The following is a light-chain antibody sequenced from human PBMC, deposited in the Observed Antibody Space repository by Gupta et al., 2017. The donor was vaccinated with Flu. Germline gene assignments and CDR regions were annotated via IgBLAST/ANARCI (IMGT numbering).Light chain of an antibody. CDR2: STN. CDR3: VLYMSSGRGV. J-gene: IGLJ1*01. Sequence: QTVVTQEPSFSVSPGGTVTLTCGLSSGSVSTSYYPSWYQQTPGQAPRTLIYSTNTRSSGVPVRVSGSILGKTDAITITGDEGDDESDEDYVLYMSSGRGVFGAGTKLTVL. CDR1: SGSVSTSYY. V-gene: IGLV8-61*01.